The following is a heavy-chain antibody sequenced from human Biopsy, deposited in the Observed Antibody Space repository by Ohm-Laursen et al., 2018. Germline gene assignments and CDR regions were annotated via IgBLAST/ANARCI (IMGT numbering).Heavy chain of an antibody. V-gene: IGHV1-18*01. Sequence: ASVTVSCKSSGYTFINNGISWVRQAPGQGLEWMGWISPKNGNTYFTQHFQDRITMTTDTSTTTAYMELKSLRSDDTAVYYCARVVSLCGGDCYSLDSWGQGTLVTVSS. CDR1: GYTFINNG. CDR2: ISPKNGNT. CDR3: ARVVSLCGGDCYSLDS. D-gene: IGHD2-21*02. J-gene: IGHJ5*01.